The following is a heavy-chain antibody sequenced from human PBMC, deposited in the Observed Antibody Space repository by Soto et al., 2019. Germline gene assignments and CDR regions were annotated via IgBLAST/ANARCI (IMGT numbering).Heavy chain of an antibody. D-gene: IGHD6-19*01. J-gene: IGHJ5*02. CDR3: AHRSRGWQYYFTP. Sequence: QITLKESGPTLVKPTQTLTLTCTFSGFALSARGMGVGWIRQPPGKALEWLALIYWDGDKWYGPSLKNRATITEDPPKNQVVLTMTNMDPVDTATYYCAHRSRGWQYYFTPCGQGALVTVSS. V-gene: IGHV2-5*05. CDR1: GFALSARGMG. CDR2: IYWDGDK.